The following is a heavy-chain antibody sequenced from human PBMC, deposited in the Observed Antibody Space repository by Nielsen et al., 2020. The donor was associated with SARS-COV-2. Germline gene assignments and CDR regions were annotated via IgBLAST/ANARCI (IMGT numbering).Heavy chain of an antibody. CDR1: GFTFSSYW. CDR2: IWYDGSNK. D-gene: IGHD3-9*01. V-gene: IGHV3-33*08. CDR3: ARDDVYYDILTGYHPYYYYGMDV. J-gene: IGHJ6*02. Sequence: GESLKISCAASGFTFSSYWMSWVRQAPGKGLEWVAVIWYDGSNKYYADSVKGRFTISRDNSKNTLYLQMNSLRAEDTAVYYCARDDVYYDILTGYHPYYYYGMDVWGQGTTVTVSS.